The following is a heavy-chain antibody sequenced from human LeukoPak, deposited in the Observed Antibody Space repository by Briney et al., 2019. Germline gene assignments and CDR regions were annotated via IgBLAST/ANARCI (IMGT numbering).Heavy chain of an antibody. CDR3: ARVDTLMTTLLFDY. Sequence: GSLRLSCAASGFTFSSYAMHWVRQAPGKGLEWVAVISYDGSNKYYADSVKGRFTISRDNSKNTLYLQMNSLRAEDMAVYYCARVDTLMTTLLFDYWGQGTLVTVSS. CDR2: ISYDGSNK. D-gene: IGHD4-17*01. V-gene: IGHV3-30-3*01. CDR1: GFTFSSYA. J-gene: IGHJ4*02.